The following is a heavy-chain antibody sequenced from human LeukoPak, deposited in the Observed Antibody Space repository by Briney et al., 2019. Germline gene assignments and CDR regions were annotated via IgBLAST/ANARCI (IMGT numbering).Heavy chain of an antibody. CDR3: ARVLEYSSGWYYYYYMDV. CDR1: GFTFSSYS. V-gene: IGHV3-21*01. D-gene: IGHD6-19*01. J-gene: IGHJ6*03. CDR2: ISSSSTYI. Sequence: RGSLRLSCAASGFTFSSYSMNWVRQAPGKGLEWVSSISSSSTYIYYADSVKGRFTISRDNAKNSLYLQMNSLRAEDTAVYYCARVLEYSSGWYYYYYMDVWGKGTTVTVSS.